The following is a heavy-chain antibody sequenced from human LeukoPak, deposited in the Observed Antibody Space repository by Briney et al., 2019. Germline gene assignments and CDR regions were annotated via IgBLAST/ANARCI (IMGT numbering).Heavy chain of an antibody. V-gene: IGHV3-23*01. CDR2: IFSSGGST. J-gene: IGHJ4*02. CDR3: AKAPVTTCSGAYCYPFDY. Sequence: GGSLRLSCTTSGYSFNDYSLNWVRQAPGKGLEWVSVIFSSGGSTYYADSVKGRFTISRDSSKNTLYLQMNSLRAGDAAVYYCAKAPVTTCSGAYCYPFDYWSQGTLVTVSS. CDR1: GYSFNDYS. D-gene: IGHD2-15*01.